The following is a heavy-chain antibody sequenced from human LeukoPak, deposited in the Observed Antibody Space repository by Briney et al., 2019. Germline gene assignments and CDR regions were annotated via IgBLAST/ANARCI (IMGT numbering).Heavy chain of an antibody. CDR2: ISTSSSYT. V-gene: IGHV3-11*03. CDR3: ARRYCISTSCLDYNYYGMDV. D-gene: IGHD2-2*01. CDR1: GFTFSDYY. J-gene: IGHJ6*02. Sequence: SGGSLRLSCAPSGFTFSDYYVSWVRHAPGKGLEWVSYISTSSSYTNYADSVKGRFTISRDNSKNSLYLQMNSLRAEDTAVYNCARRYCISTSCLDYNYYGMDVWGQGTTVTVSS.